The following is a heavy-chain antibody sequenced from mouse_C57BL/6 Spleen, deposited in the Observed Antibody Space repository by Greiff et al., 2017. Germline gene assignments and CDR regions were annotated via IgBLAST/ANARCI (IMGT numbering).Heavy chain of an antibody. J-gene: IGHJ3*01. D-gene: IGHD2-1*01. Sequence: QVQLQQPGAELVKPGASVKMSCKASGYTFTSYWITWVKQRPGQGLEWIGDIYPGSGSTNYNEKFKSKATLTVDTSYSTAYMQLSSLPSEYSAVYCCARSADLHERPGAYWGQGTLGTVSA. CDR3: ARSADLHERPGAY. V-gene: IGHV1-55*01. CDR2: IYPGSGST. CDR1: GYTFTSYW.